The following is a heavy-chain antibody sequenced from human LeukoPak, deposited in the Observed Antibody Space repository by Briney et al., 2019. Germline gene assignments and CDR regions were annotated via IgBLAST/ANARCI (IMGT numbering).Heavy chain of an antibody. V-gene: IGHV4-30-4*01. CDR3: ATYKMGAGGKGS. D-gene: IGHD6-13*01. Sequence: SETLSLTCTVSGGSITSGDYHWSWIRQPPGKGLEWIGYIDYSGSTYCNPSLKSRATLSVGTSKNQFSLRLNSVTVADTAVYYCATYKMGAGGKGSWGQGTLVTVSS. CDR2: IDYSGST. J-gene: IGHJ5*02. CDR1: GGSITSGDYH.